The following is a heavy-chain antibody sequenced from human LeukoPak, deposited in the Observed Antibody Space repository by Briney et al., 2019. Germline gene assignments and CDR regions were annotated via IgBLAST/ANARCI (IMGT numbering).Heavy chain of an antibody. CDR1: GFTFRDFW. CDR2: IQQNGIEK. Sequence: GGSLRPSWAASGFTFRDFWMSWVRQAPGKGLEWVANIQQNGIEKYSVEGRFTISRDNVNSLLYLRINSLRAYDTAMYYCARDRDGKDLWGQGTLVTVSS. V-gene: IGHV3-7*03. D-gene: IGHD1-1*01. J-gene: IGHJ5*02. CDR3: ARDRDGKDL.